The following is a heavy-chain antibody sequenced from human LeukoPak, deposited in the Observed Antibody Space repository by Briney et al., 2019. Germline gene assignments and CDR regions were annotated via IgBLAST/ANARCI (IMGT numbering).Heavy chain of an antibody. D-gene: IGHD3-9*01. CDR1: GFTFSSYG. J-gene: IGHJ4*02. V-gene: IGHV3-23*01. CDR3: ANSSPYDILTGYSGGFDY. Sequence: GGTLRLSCAASGFTFSSYGMSWVRQAPGKGLEWVSAISGSGGSTYYADSVKGRFTISRDNSKNTLYLQMNSLRAEDTAVYYCANSSPYDILTGYSGGFDYWGQGTLVTVSS. CDR2: ISGSGGST.